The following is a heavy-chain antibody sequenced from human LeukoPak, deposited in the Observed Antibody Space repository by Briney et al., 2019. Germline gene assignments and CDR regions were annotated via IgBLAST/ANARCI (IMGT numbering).Heavy chain of an antibody. J-gene: IGHJ4*02. CDR2: ISSSGSTI. V-gene: IGHV3-48*03. CDR3: AREPFSDILTGYYTYFDY. Sequence: GGSLRLSCAASGFTFSSYEMNWVRQAPGKGLEWVSYISSSGSTIYYADSVKGRFTISRDNAKNSLYLQMNSLRAEDTAVYYCAREPFSDILTGYYTYFDYWGQGTLVTVSP. CDR1: GFTFSSYE. D-gene: IGHD3-9*01.